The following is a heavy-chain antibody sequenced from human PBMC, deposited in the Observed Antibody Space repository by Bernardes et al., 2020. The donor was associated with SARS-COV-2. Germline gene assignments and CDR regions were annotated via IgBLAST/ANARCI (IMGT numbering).Heavy chain of an antibody. V-gene: IGHV3-23*01. D-gene: IGHD2-21*01. CDR3: AKDLFAFAAMDV. Sequence: GGSLRLSCAASGFSFMNTAMNWVRQSPGKGLEWVSGIGSDFKTWYLDSVKGRFIISRDNSEKTVYLQMNSLRDEDTAIYYCAKDLFAFAAMDVWGQGTMVTVSS. J-gene: IGHJ6*02. CDR1: GFSFMNTA. CDR2: IGSDFKT.